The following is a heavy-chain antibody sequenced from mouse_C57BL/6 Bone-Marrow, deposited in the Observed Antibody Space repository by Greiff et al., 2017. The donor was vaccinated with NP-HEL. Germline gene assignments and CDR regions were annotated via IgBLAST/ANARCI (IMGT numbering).Heavy chain of an antibody. D-gene: IGHD1-1*01. CDR1: GYTFTSYW. CDR3: ARHDGSSHWYVDV. V-gene: IGHV1-55*01. J-gene: IGHJ1*03. Sequence: QVQLQQPGAELVKPGASVKMSCKASGYTFTSYWITWVKQRPGQGLEWFGDIYPGSGSTNYNEKFKSKATLTVDTSSSTAYMQLSSLTSEDSAVYYGARHDGSSHWYVDVWGTGTTVTVSS. CDR2: IYPGSGST.